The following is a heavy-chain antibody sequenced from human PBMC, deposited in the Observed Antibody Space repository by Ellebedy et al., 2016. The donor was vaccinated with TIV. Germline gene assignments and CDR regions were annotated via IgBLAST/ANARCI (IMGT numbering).Heavy chain of an antibody. CDR2: VYTSGVT. D-gene: IGHD3-16*01. Sequence: SETLSLTXTVSGGAISSDDYYWSWIRQPAGKGLEWIGRVYTSGVTTYNPSLKSRVTMSLGTSNNQLSLRLSSVTAADTAVYYCARDLSGPLYQVPPYYYYYYMDVWGKGTTVTVSS. CDR1: GGAISSDDYY. CDR3: ARDLSGPLYQVPPYYYYYYMDV. V-gene: IGHV4-61*02. J-gene: IGHJ6*03.